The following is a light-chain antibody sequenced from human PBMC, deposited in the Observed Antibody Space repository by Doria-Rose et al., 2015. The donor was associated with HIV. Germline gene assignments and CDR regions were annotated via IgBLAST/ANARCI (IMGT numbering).Light chain of an antibody. CDR1: QSTGSF. CDR3: QQSYSTPPT. CDR2: AAS. J-gene: IGKJ4*01. Sequence: DIQATQSPSSLSASVGDSVTITCRASQSTGSFLNWYQQKPGKAPKLLIYAASSLQNGVPLRFSGSGSGTDFTLTISSLQPEDFATYFCQQSYSTPPTFGGGTKVEIK. V-gene: IGKV1-39*01.